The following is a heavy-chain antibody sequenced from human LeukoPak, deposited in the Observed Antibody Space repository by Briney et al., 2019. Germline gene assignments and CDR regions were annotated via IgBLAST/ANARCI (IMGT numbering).Heavy chain of an antibody. Sequence: ASVKVSCKASGYTFTGYYMHWVRQAPGQGLEWMGWINPNSGGTNYAQKFQGRVTMTRDTSISTAYMELSRLRSDDTAVYYCAREGFGIVGALYYYGMDVWGQGTTVTVSS. CDR3: AREGFGIVGALYYYGMDV. J-gene: IGHJ6*02. CDR1: GYTFTGYY. V-gene: IGHV1-2*02. CDR2: INPNSGGT. D-gene: IGHD1-26*01.